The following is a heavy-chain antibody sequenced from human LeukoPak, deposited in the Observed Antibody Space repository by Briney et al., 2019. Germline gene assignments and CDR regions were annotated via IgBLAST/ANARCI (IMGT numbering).Heavy chain of an antibody. V-gene: IGHV1-69*04. CDR1: EGTFSSYA. CDR3: ARATRDGYPFDY. Sequence: SVKVSCKASEGTFSSYAISWVRQAPGQGLEWMGRIIPIFGIANYAQKFQGRVTITADKSTSTAYMELSSLRSEDTAVYYCARATRDGYPFDYWGQGTLVTVSS. D-gene: IGHD5-24*01. J-gene: IGHJ4*02. CDR2: IIPIFGIA.